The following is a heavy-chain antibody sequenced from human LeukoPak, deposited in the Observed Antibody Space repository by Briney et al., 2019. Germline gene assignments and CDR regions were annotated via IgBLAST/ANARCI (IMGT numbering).Heavy chain of an antibody. CDR2: IFPGDSDT. CDR1: GHSFTDYW. D-gene: IGHD2-2*01. CDR3: ASATGRGCTSSSCYVDAFDI. V-gene: IGHV5-51*01. J-gene: IGHJ3*02. Sequence: GESLKISCKVSGHSFTDYWIAWERQMPGKGLEWMGVIFPGDSDTRYSPSFQGQVTISADKSISTAYLQRSSLKASDTAIYYCASATGRGCTSSSCYVDAFDIWGQGTMVTVSS.